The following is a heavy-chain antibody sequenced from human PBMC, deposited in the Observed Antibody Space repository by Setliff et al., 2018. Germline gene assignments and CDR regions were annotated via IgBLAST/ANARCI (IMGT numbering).Heavy chain of an antibody. D-gene: IGHD4-17*01. CDR3: AKSQYGDYPLYNWFDP. CDR2: IRYDGSNK. V-gene: IGHV3-30*02. Sequence: PGGSLRLSCAASTFPFSNYGVTWVRQAPGKGPQWVAFIRYDGSNKYYADSVKGRFTISRDNSKNTLYLQMNSLRAEDTAVYYCAKSQYGDYPLYNWFDPWGQGTLVTVSS. J-gene: IGHJ5*02. CDR1: TFPFSNYG.